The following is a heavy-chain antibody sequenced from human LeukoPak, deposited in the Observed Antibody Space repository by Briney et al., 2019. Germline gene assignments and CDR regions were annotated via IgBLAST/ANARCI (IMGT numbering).Heavy chain of an antibody. D-gene: IGHD4-11*01. CDR1: GYTFTSYD. CDR3: ARDTVNYWFDP. V-gene: IGHV1-2*02. J-gene: IGHJ5*02. Sequence: ASVKVSCKASGYTFTSYDINWVRQAPGQGLEWMGWINPNSGGTNYAQKFQGRVTMTRDTSISTAYMELSRLRSDDTAVYYCARDTVNYWFDPWGQGTLVTVSS. CDR2: INPNSGGT.